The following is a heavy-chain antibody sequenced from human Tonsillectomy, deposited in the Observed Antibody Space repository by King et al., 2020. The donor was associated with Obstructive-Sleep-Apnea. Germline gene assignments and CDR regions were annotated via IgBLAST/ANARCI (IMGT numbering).Heavy chain of an antibody. V-gene: IGHV4-59*01. Sequence: QLQESGPGLVKPSETLSLTCTVSAGSISNYYWSWIRQPPGKGLEWIGYIHYSGSTNYNPSLKKRVTISVDTSKNQFSLKLSSVTAADTAGYYCARDGYLAVYGYWYFDLWGRGTLVTVSS. D-gene: IGHD3-22*01. CDR1: AGSISNYY. J-gene: IGHJ2*01. CDR3: ARDGYLAVYGYWYFDL. CDR2: IHYSGST.